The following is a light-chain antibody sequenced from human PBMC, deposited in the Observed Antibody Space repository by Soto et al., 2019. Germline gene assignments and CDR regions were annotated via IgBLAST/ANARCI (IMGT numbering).Light chain of an antibody. V-gene: IGKV3-20*01. J-gene: IGKJ1*01. CDR3: QQYNNWPPT. CDR1: QSVTSDY. CDR2: GAS. Sequence: EIVLTQSPGTLSLSPGERATLSCRASQSVTSDYLAWYQQKPGQAPRLLIHGASSRATGIPDRFSGSGSGTDFTLTISRLEPEDFAVYYCQQYNNWPPTFGQGTKVDI.